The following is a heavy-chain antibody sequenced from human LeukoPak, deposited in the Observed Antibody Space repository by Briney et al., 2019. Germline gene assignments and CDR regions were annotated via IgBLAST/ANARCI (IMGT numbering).Heavy chain of an antibody. J-gene: IGHJ4*02. CDR1: GFTFSSYA. V-gene: IGHV3-66*01. D-gene: IGHD4-23*01. CDR2: IYTGGNT. Sequence: GGSLRLSCAASGFTFSSYAMSWVRQAPGKGLEWVSVIYTGGNTYYADSVKGRFTISRDNSKNTLYLQMNSLRADDTAVYFCARGLVTTVVFFDYWGQGTLVTVSS. CDR3: ARGLVTTVVFFDY.